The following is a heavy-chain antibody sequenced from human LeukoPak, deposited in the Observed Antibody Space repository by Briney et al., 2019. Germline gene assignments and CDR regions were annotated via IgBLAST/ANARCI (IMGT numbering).Heavy chain of an antibody. J-gene: IGHJ6*03. CDR2: IIGSGGST. V-gene: IGHV3-23*01. CDR3: AKDALIAAAGYYYYMDV. CDR1: GFTFSSYA. Sequence: PGGSLRLSCAASGFTFSSYAMSWVRQAPGKGLEWVSAIIGSGGSTYYADSVKGRFTISRDNSKNTLYLQMNSLRAEDTAVYYCAKDALIAAAGYYYYMDVWGKGTTVTVSS. D-gene: IGHD6-13*01.